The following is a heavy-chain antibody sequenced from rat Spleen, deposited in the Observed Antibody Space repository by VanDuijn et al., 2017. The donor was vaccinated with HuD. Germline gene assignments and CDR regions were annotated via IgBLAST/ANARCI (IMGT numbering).Heavy chain of an antibody. CDR2: MWNGGNT. D-gene: IGHD5-1*01. CDR3: SRDRLGAGFDY. V-gene: IGHV2S63*01. CDR1: GFSLTDYS. J-gene: IGHJ2*01. Sequence: EVQLKESGPGLVQPSQTLSLTCTVSGFSLTDYSVHWVRQPPGKGLEWMGIMWNGGNTAYSSALKSRLSSSRDTSKSQIFLKMNTLQTEDTAIYYCSRDRLGAGFDYWGQGVMVTVSS.